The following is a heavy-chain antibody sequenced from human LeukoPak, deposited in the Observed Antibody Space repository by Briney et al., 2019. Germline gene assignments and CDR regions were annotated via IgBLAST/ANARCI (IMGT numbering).Heavy chain of an antibody. CDR1: GYTFTNYH. D-gene: IGHD1-26*01. CDR2: ISAGNGNT. Sequence: ASVRVSCKASGYTFTNYHIAWVRQAPGQRLEWMGWISAGNGNTKYSQNFQGRVTFISNTSATTAFMELSSLRSEDAAVYYCARDSGSGNNDYWGQGTLVTVSS. V-gene: IGHV1-3*01. CDR3: ARDSGSGNNDY. J-gene: IGHJ4*02.